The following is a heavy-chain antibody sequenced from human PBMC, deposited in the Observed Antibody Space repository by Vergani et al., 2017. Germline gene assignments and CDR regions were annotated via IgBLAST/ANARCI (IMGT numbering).Heavy chain of an antibody. J-gene: IGHJ6*02. CDR1: GFTFSSYG. Sequence: QVQLVESGGGVVQPGRSLRLSCAASGFTFSSYGMHWVRQAPGKGLEWVAVISYDGSNKYYADSVKGRFTISRDNSKNTLYLQMNSLRAEDTAVYYCARDTNLLHDYGDYDSQVRLSGMDVWGQGTTVTVSS. V-gene: IGHV3-30*03. CDR3: ARDTNLLHDYGDYDSQVRLSGMDV. D-gene: IGHD4-17*01. CDR2: ISYDGSNK.